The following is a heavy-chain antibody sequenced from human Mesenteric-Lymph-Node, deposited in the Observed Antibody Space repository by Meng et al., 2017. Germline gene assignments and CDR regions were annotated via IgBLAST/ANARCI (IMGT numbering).Heavy chain of an antibody. J-gene: IGHJ3*02. CDR2: INPSGGST. CDR1: GYTFTSYY. D-gene: IGHD6-19*01. CDR3: ARAPHSSGWYYTTGDAFDI. Sequence: ASVKVSCKASGYTFTSYYMHWVRQAPGQGLEWMGIINPSGGSTSYAQKFQGRVTMTRDTSTSTVYMELSSLRSEDTAVYYCARAPHSSGWYYTTGDAFDIWGQGTMVTVS. V-gene: IGHV1-46*01.